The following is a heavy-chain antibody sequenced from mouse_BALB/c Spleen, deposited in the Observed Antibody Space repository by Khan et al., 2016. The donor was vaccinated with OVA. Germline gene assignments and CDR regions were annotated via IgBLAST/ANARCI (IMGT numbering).Heavy chain of an antibody. J-gene: IGHJ2*01. D-gene: IGHD1-2*01. CDR2: ISYSGST. CDR1: GYSITSGYG. CDR3: ARTARIKY. V-gene: IGHV3-2*02. Sequence: QLEESGPGLVKPSQSLSLTCNVTGYSITSGYGWNWIRQFPGNKLEWMGYISYSGSTNYNPSLKSRISITRDTSKNQFFLQLNSVTTEDTATYYWARTARIKYWGQGTTLTVSS.